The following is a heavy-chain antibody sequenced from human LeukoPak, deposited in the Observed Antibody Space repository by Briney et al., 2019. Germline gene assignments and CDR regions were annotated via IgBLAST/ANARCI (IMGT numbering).Heavy chain of an antibody. CDR2: IYYSGST. CDR1: GGSISSSSYY. CDR3: ARGRCHYGSGSYYYYYYYMDV. D-gene: IGHD3-10*01. J-gene: IGHJ6*03. Sequence: KSSETLSLTCTVSGGSISSSSYYWGWTRQPPGKGLEWIGSIYYSGSTYYNPSLKSRVTISVDTSKNQFSLKLSSVTAADTAVYYCARGRCHYGSGSYYYYYYYMDVWGKGTTVTVSS. V-gene: IGHV4-39*07.